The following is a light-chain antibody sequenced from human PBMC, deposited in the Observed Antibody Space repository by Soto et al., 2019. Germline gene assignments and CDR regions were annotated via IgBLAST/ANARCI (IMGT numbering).Light chain of an antibody. CDR3: QQYNNWPLWT. CDR2: GAS. Sequence: EIVMTQSPATLSVSPGERATLSCRASQSVSSNLAWYQQKPGQAPRLLIYGASTRATGSPARFSGSRSVTDVTLTLSSLQSEHFEVYYCQQYNNWPLWTFGQGTKVEIK. V-gene: IGKV3-15*01. CDR1: QSVSSN. J-gene: IGKJ1*01.